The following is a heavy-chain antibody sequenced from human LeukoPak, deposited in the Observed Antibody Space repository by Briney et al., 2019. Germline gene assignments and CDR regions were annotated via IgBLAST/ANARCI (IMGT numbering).Heavy chain of an antibody. CDR2: ISSNGGST. V-gene: IGHV3-64*01. CDR3: ARDDNWYFDL. Sequence: PGGSLRLSCAASGFTFSSYAMHWVRQAPGKGLEYVSAISSNGGSTYYANSVKGRFTISRDNSKNTLYLQMGSLRAEDMAVYYCARDDNWYFDLWGRGTLVTVSS. CDR1: GFTFSSYA. J-gene: IGHJ2*01.